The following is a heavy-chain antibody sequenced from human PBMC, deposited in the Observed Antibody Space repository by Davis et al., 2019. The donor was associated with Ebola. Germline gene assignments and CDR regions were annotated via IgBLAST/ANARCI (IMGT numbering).Heavy chain of an antibody. J-gene: IGHJ4*02. V-gene: IGHV3-74*01. CDR1: GFTFSSYW. CDR2: INSDGSST. CDR3: ATRYDYYYDSSGGQAEFDY. D-gene: IGHD3-22*01. Sequence: GESLKISCAASGFTFSSYWMHWVRQAPGKGLVWVSRINSDGSSTSYADSVKGRFTISRDNAKNTLYLQMNSLRAEDTAVYYCATRYDYYYDSSGGQAEFDYWGQGTLVTVSS.